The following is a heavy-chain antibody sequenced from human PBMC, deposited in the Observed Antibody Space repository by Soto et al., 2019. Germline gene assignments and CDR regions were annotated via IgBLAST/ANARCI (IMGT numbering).Heavy chain of an antibody. CDR2: ISSSSSTI. CDR3: ARARSRYFVSVRDGMDV. Sequence: PGGSLRLSCAASGFTFSSYSMNWVRQAPGKGLEWVSYISSSSSTIYYADSVKGRFTISRDNAKNSLYLQMNSLRDEDTAVYYCARARSRYFVSVRDGMDVWGQGTTVTVSS. D-gene: IGHD3-3*01. V-gene: IGHV3-48*02. J-gene: IGHJ6*02. CDR1: GFTFSSYS.